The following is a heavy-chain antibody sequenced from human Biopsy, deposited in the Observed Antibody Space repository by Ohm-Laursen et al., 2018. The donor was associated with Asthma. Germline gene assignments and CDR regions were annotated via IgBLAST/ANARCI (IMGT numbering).Heavy chain of an antibody. Sequence: SLRLSCSASGFTFSNYGVHWVRQAPGKGLDWVAVISFDGSNKNYTDSMKGRFTISRDNSRNTLHLQMNSLRAEDTAVYYCAKDVFPGWELRRGPDYWGQGTLVTVSS. V-gene: IGHV3-30*18. CDR2: ISFDGSNK. CDR3: AKDVFPGWELRRGPDY. J-gene: IGHJ4*02. D-gene: IGHD1-26*01. CDR1: GFTFSNYG.